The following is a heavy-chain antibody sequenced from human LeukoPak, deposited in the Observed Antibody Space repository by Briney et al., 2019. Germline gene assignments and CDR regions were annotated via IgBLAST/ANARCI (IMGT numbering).Heavy chain of an antibody. CDR1: GGPIIATY. CDR3: ARVRFYDTTGYSTSYYLDY. V-gene: IGHV4-59*12. CDR2: TYYSGTA. Sequence: SETLSLTCAVSGGPIIATYWSWIRQPPGKGLEWIGYTYYSGTAKYNPSLKSRVTISIDTSKNRFSLRLTSVTAADTAVYYCARVRFYDTTGYSTSYYLDYWGQGALVTVSS. J-gene: IGHJ4*02. D-gene: IGHD3-22*01.